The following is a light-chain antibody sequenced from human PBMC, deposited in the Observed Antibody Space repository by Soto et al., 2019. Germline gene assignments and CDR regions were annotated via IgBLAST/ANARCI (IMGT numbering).Light chain of an antibody. CDR2: DAS. CDR3: QHRHN. J-gene: IGKJ3*01. Sequence: EVVLTQSPATLSLSPGDRATLSCRASQSVSIDFAWYQQKPGQAPRLLIYDASNRATGIPARFSGSGSGTDFTLTISSLLAEDFAVYYCQHRHNFGPGTKVDIK. CDR1: QSVSID. V-gene: IGKV3-11*01.